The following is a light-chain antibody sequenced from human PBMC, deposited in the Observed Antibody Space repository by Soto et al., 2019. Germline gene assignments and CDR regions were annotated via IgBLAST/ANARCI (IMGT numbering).Light chain of an antibody. Sequence: AIQMTQSPSSLSASVGDRVTMTCRASQGINNELAWYQQKPGKAPKLLIYAASNLHSGVPSRFTGIGSGTHFALTISSLQPEDFATYFCLRDYNYPRTFGQGTKVE. V-gene: IGKV1-6*01. J-gene: IGKJ1*01. CDR2: AAS. CDR3: LRDYNYPRT. CDR1: QGINNE.